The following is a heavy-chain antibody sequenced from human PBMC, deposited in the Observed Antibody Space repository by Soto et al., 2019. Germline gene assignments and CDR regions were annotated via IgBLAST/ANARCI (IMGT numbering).Heavy chain of an antibody. CDR2: INPSGGST. CDR1: GYTFTSYY. J-gene: IGHJ4*02. V-gene: IGHV1-46*01. Sequence: GASVKVSCKACGYTFTSYYMHWLRQAPGQGLEWMGIINPSGGSTSYAQKFQGRVTMTRDTSTSTVYMELSSLRSEDTAVYYCALIAAAGKRFDYWGQGTLVTVSS. D-gene: IGHD6-13*01. CDR3: ALIAAAGKRFDY.